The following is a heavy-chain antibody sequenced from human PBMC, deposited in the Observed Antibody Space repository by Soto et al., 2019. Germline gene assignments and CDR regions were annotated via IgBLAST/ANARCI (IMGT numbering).Heavy chain of an antibody. V-gene: IGHV1-18*01. J-gene: IGHJ4*02. CDR2: ISAYNGNT. D-gene: IGHD3-10*01. CDR1: GYTFTSYG. Sequence: ASVKVSFKASGYTFTSYGINWVRQAPGQGLEWMGWISAYNGNTNYAQKLQGRVTMTTDTSTSTAYMELRSLRSDDTAVYYCAREQGGSGFGYFDYWGQGTLVTVSS. CDR3: AREQGGSGFGYFDY.